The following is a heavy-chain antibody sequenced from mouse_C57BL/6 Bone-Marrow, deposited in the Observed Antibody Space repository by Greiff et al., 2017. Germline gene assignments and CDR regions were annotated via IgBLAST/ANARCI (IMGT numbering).Heavy chain of an antibody. D-gene: IGHD2-3*01. CDR1: GYTFTSYG. Sequence: QVQLKESGAELARPGASVKLSCKASGYTFTSYGISWVKQRPGQGLEWIGEIYPRSGNTYYNEKFKGKATLTADKSSSTAYLELRSLTSEDSAVYCCAVLSIAMDYWGQGTSVTVSS. J-gene: IGHJ4*01. V-gene: IGHV1-81*01. CDR3: AVLSIAMDY. CDR2: IYPRSGNT.